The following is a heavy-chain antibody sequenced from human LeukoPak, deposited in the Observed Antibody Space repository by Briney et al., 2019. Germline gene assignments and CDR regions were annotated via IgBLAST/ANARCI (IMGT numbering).Heavy chain of an antibody. V-gene: IGHV3-74*01. CDR1: GFTFSSHW. Sequence: PGGSLRLSCTASGFTFSSHWMHWVRQAPGKGLVWVSRIDGDGRSTSYADSVKGRFTISRDNAKNTLFLQMDSLRPEDTAFYYCARAGDSWGQGTLVTVSS. J-gene: IGHJ4*02. CDR2: IDGDGRST. CDR3: ARAGDS.